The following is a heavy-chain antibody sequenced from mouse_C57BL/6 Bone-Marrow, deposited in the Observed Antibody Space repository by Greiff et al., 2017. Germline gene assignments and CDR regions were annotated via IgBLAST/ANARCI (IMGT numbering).Heavy chain of an antibody. CDR2: IDPRSGNT. CDR1: GYTFTSYG. CDR3: ARSGYYVAY. D-gene: IGHD2-3*01. Sequence: VQLQQSGAELARPGASVKLSCKASGYTFTSYGISWVKQRTGQGLEWIGEIDPRSGNTYYNEKFKGKATLTADKSSSTAYMELRSLTSEDFAVYFCARSGYYVAYWGQGTLVTVSA. J-gene: IGHJ3*01. V-gene: IGHV1-81*01.